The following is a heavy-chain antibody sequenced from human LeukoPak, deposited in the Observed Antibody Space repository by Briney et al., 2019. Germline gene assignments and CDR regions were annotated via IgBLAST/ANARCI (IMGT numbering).Heavy chain of an antibody. J-gene: IGHJ5*02. CDR3: ARDLVHHRLLDTVYNWFDP. CDR2: IYSGGST. V-gene: IGHV3-53*01. Sequence: GGSLRLSCATSGFTVSSNYMSWVRQAPGKGLEWVSVIYSGGSTYYADSVKGRFTISRDNSKNTLYLQMNSLRAEDTAVYYCARDLVHHRLLDTVYNWFDPWGQGTLVTVSS. CDR1: GFTVSSNY.